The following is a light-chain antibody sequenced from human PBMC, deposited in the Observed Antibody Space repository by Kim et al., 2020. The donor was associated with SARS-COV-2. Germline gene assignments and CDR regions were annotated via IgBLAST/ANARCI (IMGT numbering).Light chain of an antibody. CDR3: QQYNSYPYT. V-gene: IGKV1-16*01. CDR2: GAF. CDR1: HVISNF. J-gene: IGKJ2*01. Sequence: SASVGDTVTITCRASHVISNFLGWFQQKPGKAPKSLIYGAFNLQSGVPSRFSGSESGTNFSLTISDLQPEDFATYYCQQYNSYPYTFGQGTKLEI.